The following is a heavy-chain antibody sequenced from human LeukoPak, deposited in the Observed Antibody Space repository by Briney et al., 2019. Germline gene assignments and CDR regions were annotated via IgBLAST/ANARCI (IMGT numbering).Heavy chain of an antibody. V-gene: IGHV4-34*01. CDR3: ARGRRITMVRGVMLCYCYGMDV. CDR2: INHSGST. J-gene: IGHJ6*02. CDR1: GGSFSGYY. D-gene: IGHD3-10*01. Sequence: SETLSLTCAVYGGSFSGYYWSWIRQPPGKGLEWIGEINHSGSTNYNPSLKSRVTISVDTSKNQFSLKLSSVTAADTAVYYCARGRRITMVRGVMLCYCYGMDVWGQGTTVTVSS.